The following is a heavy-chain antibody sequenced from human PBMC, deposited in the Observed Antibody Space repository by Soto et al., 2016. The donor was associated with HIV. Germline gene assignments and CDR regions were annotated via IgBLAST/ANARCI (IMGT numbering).Heavy chain of an antibody. J-gene: IGHJ6*02. D-gene: IGHD6-13*01. CDR2: IIYRGSDT. V-gene: IGHV3-11*05. CDR3: ARDPPPTYGSRYGMDV. Sequence: VQLVESGGGLVKPGGSLTLSCAASGFTLTDYSMNWIRQAPGKGLEWISSIIYRGSDTYYLGSVKGRFIISRDSAKNSVSLQMNSLRAEDTAVYYCARDPPPTYGSRYGMDVWGRGTTVTVSS. CDR1: GFTLTDYS.